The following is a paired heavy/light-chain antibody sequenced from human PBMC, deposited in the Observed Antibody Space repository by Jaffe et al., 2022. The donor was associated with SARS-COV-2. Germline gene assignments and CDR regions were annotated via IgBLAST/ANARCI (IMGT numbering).Light chain of an antibody. Sequence: DIQMTQSPSSLSASVGDRVTITCRTSQSLSSYLNWYQQRPGTAPRLLISTASRLQNGVPTRFSGSESGTDFTLTISSLQPEDFATYYCQQTYSTPYTFGQGTKLEIK. CDR1: QSLSSY. CDR2: TAS. CDR3: QQTYSTPYT. J-gene: IGKJ2*01. V-gene: IGKV1-39*01.
Heavy chain of an antibody. CDR3: ARDLGPSFSLGKDS. J-gene: IGHJ4*02. D-gene: IGHD2-2*01. Sequence: QVQLVESGGGVVQPGRSLRLSCEASGFHFSSYDMHWVRQAPGKGLEWVAVISYGGSNKNYEDSVRGRFTVSRDNSKNTLYLQMNRLRPEDTAVYYCARDLGPSFSLGKDSWGQGTLVIVSS. CDR2: ISYGGSNK. V-gene: IGHV3-30*04. CDR1: GFHFSSYD.